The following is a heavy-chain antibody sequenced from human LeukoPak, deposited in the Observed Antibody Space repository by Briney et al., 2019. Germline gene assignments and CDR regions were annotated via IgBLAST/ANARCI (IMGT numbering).Heavy chain of an antibody. CDR2: IIPIFGTA. J-gene: IGHJ5*02. CDR1: GGTSSSYA. CDR3: ARVLGQQLVRGWFDP. Sequence: SVKVSCKASGGTSSSYAISWVRQAPGQGLEWMGGIIPIFGTANYAQKFQGRVTITTDESTSTAYMELSSLRSEDTAVYYCARVLGQQLVRGWFDPWGQGTLVTVSS. V-gene: IGHV1-69*05. D-gene: IGHD6-13*01.